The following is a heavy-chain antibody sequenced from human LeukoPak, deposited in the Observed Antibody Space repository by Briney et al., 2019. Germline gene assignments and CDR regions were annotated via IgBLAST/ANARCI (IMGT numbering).Heavy chain of an antibody. CDR3: ASYNGRRDGYNFGY. D-gene: IGHD5-24*01. CDR1: VGSISSSSYY. V-gene: IGHV4-39*01. J-gene: IGHJ4*02. CDR2: IYYSGST. Sequence: PSETLSLTCTVSVGSISSSSYYWGWIRQPPGKGLEWIGSIYYSGSTYYNPSLKSRVTISVDTSKNQFFLKLSSVTAADTAVYYCASYNGRRDGYNFGYWGQGTLVTVSS.